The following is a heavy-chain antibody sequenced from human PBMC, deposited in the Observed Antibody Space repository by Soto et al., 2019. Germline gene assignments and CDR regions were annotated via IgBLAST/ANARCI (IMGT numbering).Heavy chain of an antibody. V-gene: IGHV1-18*01. CDR2: ISAYNGNT. J-gene: IGHJ4*02. CDR3: AIRTKRETDWD. Sequence: QVQLVQSGAEVKKPGASVKVSCKASGYTFTSYGISWVRQAPGQGLEWMGWISAYNGNTNYAQKRQGRVTMTKDTPTSTPSMELRSLRADGTAVYYGAIRTKRETDWDWGQGTLVTVSS. D-gene: IGHD2-2*01. CDR1: GYTFTSYG.